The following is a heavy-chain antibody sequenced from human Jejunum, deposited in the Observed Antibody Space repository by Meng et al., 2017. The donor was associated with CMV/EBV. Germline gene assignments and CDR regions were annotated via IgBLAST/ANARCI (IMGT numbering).Heavy chain of an antibody. CDR1: GGSISRSDYY. V-gene: IGHV4-39*07. CDR3: ARVTVVSQRFDY. D-gene: IGHD6-25*01. CDR2: IYYRGDT. Sequence: SGGSISRSDYYWVWVRQPQGKGLEWIGTIYYRGDTYYSPSLESRLTISVDTSKNQFSLRLRSVTAADTAVYYCARVTVVSQRFDYWGQGTLVTVSS. J-gene: IGHJ4*02.